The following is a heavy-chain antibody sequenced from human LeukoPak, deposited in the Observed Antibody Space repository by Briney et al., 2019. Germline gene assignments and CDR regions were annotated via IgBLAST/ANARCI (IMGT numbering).Heavy chain of an antibody. CDR1: GGSFSGYY. D-gene: IGHD3-3*01. V-gene: IGHV4-39*01. CDR2: IYYSGST. CDR3: ARLSLRFLEWLPWGNELDY. J-gene: IGHJ4*02. Sequence: KPSETLSLTCAVYGGSFSGYYWGWIRQPPGKGLEWIGSIYYSGSTYYNPSLKSRVTISVDTSKNQFSLKLSSVTAADTAVYYCARLSLRFLEWLPWGNELDYWGQGTLVTVSS.